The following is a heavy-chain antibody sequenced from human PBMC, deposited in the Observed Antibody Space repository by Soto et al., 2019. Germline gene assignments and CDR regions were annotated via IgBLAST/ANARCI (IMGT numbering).Heavy chain of an antibody. CDR1: WFSLSTSGMC. V-gene: IGHV2-70*11. CDR3: ARIVVVPAALEYYYYYMDV. J-gene: IGHJ6*03. D-gene: IGHD2-2*01. CDR2: IDWDDDK. Sequence: SGPTPVNHTQTLTLTCTFPWFSLSTSGMCVSWIRQPPGKALEWLARIDWDDDKYYSTSLKTRLTISKDTSKNQVVLTMTNMDPVDTATYYCARIVVVPAALEYYYYYMDVWGKGTTVTVSS.